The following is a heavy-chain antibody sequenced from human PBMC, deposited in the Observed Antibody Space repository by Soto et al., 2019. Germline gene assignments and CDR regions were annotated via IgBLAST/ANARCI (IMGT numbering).Heavy chain of an antibody. D-gene: IGHD6-19*01. CDR3: ARDFGGGIAVAGLGFDY. CDR1: GFTFSSYW. Sequence: EVQMVESGGGLVQPGGSLRLSCATSGFTFSSYWMSWVRQAPGKGLEWVANIKQDGSEKYYVDSVKGLFTISRDNAKNSLYLQTNSLRAEDTAMYYCARDFGGGIAVAGLGFDYWGQGTLVTVSS. CDR2: IKQDGSEK. J-gene: IGHJ4*02. V-gene: IGHV3-7*03.